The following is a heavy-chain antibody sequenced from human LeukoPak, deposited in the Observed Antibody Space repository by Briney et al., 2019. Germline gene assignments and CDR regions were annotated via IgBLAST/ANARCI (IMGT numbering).Heavy chain of an antibody. V-gene: IGHV1-24*01. Sequence: GASVKVSCKVSGYTLTELSMHWVRQAPGKGLEWMGGFDPEDGETIYAQKFQGRVTMTEDASTDTAYMELSSLRSEDTAVYYCATDPSLPSYYDYGMDVWGQGTTVTVSS. CDR1: GYTLTELS. CDR3: ATDPSLPSYYDYGMDV. D-gene: IGHD3-10*01. J-gene: IGHJ6*02. CDR2: FDPEDGET.